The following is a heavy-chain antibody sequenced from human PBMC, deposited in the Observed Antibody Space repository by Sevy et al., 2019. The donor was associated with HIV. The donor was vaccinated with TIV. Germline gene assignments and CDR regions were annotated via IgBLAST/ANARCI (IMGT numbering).Heavy chain of an antibody. Sequence: GGSLRLSCAASGFTFSSYWMSWVRQAPGKGLEWVANIKQDGGEKYYVDSVKGRFTISRDNAKNSLYLQMNSLRAEDTAVYYCATVGYCSSTSCYTGRGAFDIWGQGTMVTVSS. CDR1: GFTFSSYW. V-gene: IGHV3-7*01. CDR2: IKQDGGEK. D-gene: IGHD2-2*02. CDR3: ATVGYCSSTSCYTGRGAFDI. J-gene: IGHJ3*02.